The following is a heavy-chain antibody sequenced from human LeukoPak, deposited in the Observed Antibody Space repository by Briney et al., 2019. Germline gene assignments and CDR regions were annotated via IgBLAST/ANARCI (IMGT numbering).Heavy chain of an antibody. Sequence: SVKVSCKASGGTFSGYAISWVRQAPGQGLEWMGGIIPIFGTANYAQKFQGRVTITTDESTSTAYMELSSLRSEDTAVYYCARGASIAAAGTGNWFDPWGQGTLVTVSS. CDR1: GGTFSGYA. CDR2: IIPIFGTA. CDR3: ARGASIAAAGTGNWFDP. D-gene: IGHD6-13*01. J-gene: IGHJ5*02. V-gene: IGHV1-69*05.